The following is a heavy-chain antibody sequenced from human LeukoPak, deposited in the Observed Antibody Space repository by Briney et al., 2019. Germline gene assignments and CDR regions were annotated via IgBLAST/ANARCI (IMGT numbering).Heavy chain of an antibody. CDR3: ARDNSVGDNAWWFDP. CDR2: INPTGGST. J-gene: IGHJ5*02. V-gene: IGHV1-46*01. D-gene: IGHD1-26*01. CDR1: GYTFTSYY. Sequence: GASVKVSCKASGYTFTSYYMHWVRQAPGQGREWMGLINPTGGSTGYAQKFQGRGTMTRDMSTSTDYMELSSLRSEDTAIYYCARDNSVGDNAWWFDPWGQGTLVTVSS.